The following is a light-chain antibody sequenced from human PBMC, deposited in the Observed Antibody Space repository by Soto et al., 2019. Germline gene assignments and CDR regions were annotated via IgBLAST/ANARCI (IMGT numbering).Light chain of an antibody. J-gene: IGKJ3*01. CDR2: GAS. CDR3: PQYVSRDLFT. Sequence: IVLTQSPATLSVSPGERATLSCRASQSIASNLAWYQQKPGQAPRLLIYGASTRATGIPARFSGSGFGTDFILTIRRLEHEDFAEYYCPQYVSRDLFTFGPGPKVDIK. CDR1: QSIASN. V-gene: IGKV3-15*01.